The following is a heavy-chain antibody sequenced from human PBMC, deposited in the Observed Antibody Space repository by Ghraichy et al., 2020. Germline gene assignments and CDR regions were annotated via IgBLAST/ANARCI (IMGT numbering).Heavy chain of an antibody. CDR3: ARSRVWGPTYYDYIWGSYLSGNAFDI. Sequence: SETLSLTCTVSGGSVSSGSYYWSWIRQPPGKGLEWIGYIYYSGSTNYNPSLKSRVTISVDTSKNQFSLKLSSVTAADTAVYYCARSRVWGPTYYDYIWGSYLSGNAFDIWGQGTMVTVSS. V-gene: IGHV4-61*01. D-gene: IGHD3-16*02. J-gene: IGHJ3*02. CDR2: IYYSGST. CDR1: GGSVSSGSYY.